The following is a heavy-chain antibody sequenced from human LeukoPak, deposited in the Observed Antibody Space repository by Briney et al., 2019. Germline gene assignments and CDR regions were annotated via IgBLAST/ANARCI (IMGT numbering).Heavy chain of an antibody. V-gene: IGHV3-66*02. CDR1: GFTVSSSY. J-gene: IGHJ4*02. Sequence: PGGSLRLSCAASGFTVSSSYMTWVRQAPGKGLEWVSVLYSGGKTYYADSVKGRSTISRDNSKNTLYLQMNSLRGEDTAVYYCARSAARSTLAPFDYWGQGTLVTVSS. CDR2: LYSGGKT. CDR3: ARSAARSTLAPFDY.